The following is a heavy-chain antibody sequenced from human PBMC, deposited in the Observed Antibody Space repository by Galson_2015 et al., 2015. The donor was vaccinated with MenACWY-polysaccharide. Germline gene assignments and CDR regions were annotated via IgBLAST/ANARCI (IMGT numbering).Heavy chain of an antibody. CDR2: MKHDGSEK. CDR3: VAGTGWLPDN. J-gene: IGHJ4*02. Sequence: SLRLSCAASGFSFTNYWLNWVRQAPGKGLEWVATMKHDGSEKLYVDSVKGRFTISRDNADNALYLQMNGLRVEDTAIYYCVAGTGWLPDNWGQGTLVTVSS. D-gene: IGHD3/OR15-3a*01. CDR1: GFSFTNYW. V-gene: IGHV3-7*01.